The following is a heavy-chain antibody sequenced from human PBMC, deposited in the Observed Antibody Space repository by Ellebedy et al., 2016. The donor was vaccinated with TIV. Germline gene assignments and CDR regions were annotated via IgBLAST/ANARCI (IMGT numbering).Heavy chain of an antibody. D-gene: IGHD5-18*01. CDR3: ARKYIYGFD. CDR2: IYSGGAT. V-gene: IGHV3-66*01. J-gene: IGHJ4*02. CDR1: GFTVSSNY. Sequence: PGGSLRPSCEASGFTVSSNYMSWVRKAPGRGLEWVSVIYSGGATSYADSVKGRFTISTENSKNTLYRQMNSLIFEDTALYYCARKYIYGFDWGQGTLVTVSS.